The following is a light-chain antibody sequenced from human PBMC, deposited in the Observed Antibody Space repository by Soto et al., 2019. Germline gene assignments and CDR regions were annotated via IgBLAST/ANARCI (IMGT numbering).Light chain of an antibody. CDR3: QQYNSYPLT. CDR1: QSIGSW. J-gene: IGKJ4*01. V-gene: IGKV1-5*03. CDR2: KAS. Sequence: DIQMTQSPSTLFASVGDRVTITCRASQSIGSWLAWYQQKTGKSPKILIYKASSLESGVPSRFSGSGSRTEFTLTISSLQPDDFATDYCQQYNSYPLTFGGGTKVDIK.